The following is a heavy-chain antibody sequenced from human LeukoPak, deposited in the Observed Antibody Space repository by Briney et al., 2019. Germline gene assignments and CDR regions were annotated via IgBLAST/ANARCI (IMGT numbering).Heavy chain of an antibody. CDR2: ISSSGSTI. CDR3: VTTMVRGVINEWFDP. V-gene: IGHV3-48*04. J-gene: IGHJ5*02. D-gene: IGHD3-10*01. CDR1: GFTFSNYN. Sequence: GESLRLSCAASGFTFSNYNMNWVRQAPGKGLEWVSCISSSGSTIYYADSVKGRFTISRDNAKNSLYLQMNSLRAEDTAVYYCVTTMVRGVINEWFDPWGQGTLVTVSS.